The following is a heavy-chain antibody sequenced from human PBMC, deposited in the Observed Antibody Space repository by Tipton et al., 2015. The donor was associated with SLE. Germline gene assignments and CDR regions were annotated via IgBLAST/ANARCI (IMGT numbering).Heavy chain of an antibody. D-gene: IGHD2-2*01. J-gene: IGHJ3*02. CDR1: GGSFSGYY. CDR2: INHSGST. CDR3: ARDPAGVPDAFDI. V-gene: IGHV4-34*01. Sequence: TLSLTCAVYGGSFSGYYWSWIRQPPGKGLEWIGEINHSGSTNYNPSLKSRVTISVGTSKNQFSLKLSSVTAADTAVYYCARDPAGVPDAFDIWGQGTMVTVSS.